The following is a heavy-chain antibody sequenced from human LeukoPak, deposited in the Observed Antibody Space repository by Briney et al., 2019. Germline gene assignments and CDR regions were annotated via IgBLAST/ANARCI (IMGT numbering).Heavy chain of an antibody. CDR3: AKDVGDYPSTCFDP. V-gene: IGHV3-9*01. CDR2: ISWNSATI. CDR1: GLTFDNYA. D-gene: IGHD4-17*01. J-gene: IGHJ5*02. Sequence: PGRSLRLSCVASGLTFDNYAMHWVRQAPGKGLEWISGISWNSATIAYADSVKGRFTISRDNAKNSLYLQMNSLRAEDTALYYCAKDVGDYPSTCFDPWGQGTLVTVSS.